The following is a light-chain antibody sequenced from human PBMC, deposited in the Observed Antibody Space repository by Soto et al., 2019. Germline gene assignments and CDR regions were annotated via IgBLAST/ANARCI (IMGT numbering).Light chain of an antibody. Sequence: DLQRTQSPSTVSKSVGDRVTITCRSIQSISSWLAWYQQKPGKAPKLLIYKASSLESGVPSRFSGSGSGTKFTLTIPSLQPDDFAPYYSPQYDTFSGTFGPGTKV. CDR2: KAS. CDR1: QSISSW. J-gene: IGKJ1*01. CDR3: PQYDTFSGT. V-gene: IGKV1-5*03.